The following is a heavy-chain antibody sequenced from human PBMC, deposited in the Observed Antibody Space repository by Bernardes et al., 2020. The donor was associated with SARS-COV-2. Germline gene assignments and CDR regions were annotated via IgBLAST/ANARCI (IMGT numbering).Heavy chain of an antibody. D-gene: IGHD4-17*01. V-gene: IGHV3-23*01. CDR2: ISGSGGST. Sequence: GGSLRLSCAASGFTFSDYAVTWVRQAPGKGLEWVSAISGSGGSTYYADSVKGRFTIFRDNPNNMVYLQMNSLRAEDTAVYFCAKNEVTTETTEIWGQGTMVTVSS. J-gene: IGHJ3*02. CDR3: AKNEVTTETTEI. CDR1: GFTFSDYA.